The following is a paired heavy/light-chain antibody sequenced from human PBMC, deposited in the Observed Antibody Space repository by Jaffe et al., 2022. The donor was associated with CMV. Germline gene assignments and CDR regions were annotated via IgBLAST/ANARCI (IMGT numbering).Heavy chain of an antibody. D-gene: IGHD4-17*01. J-gene: IGHJ6*03. CDR3: ASMTTVTITNYYYYYMDV. V-gene: IGHV3-21*01. Sequence: EVQLVESGGGLVKPGGSLRLSCAASGFTFSSYSMNWVRQAPGKGLEWVSSISSSSSYIYYADSVKGRFTISRDNAKNSLYLQMNSLRAEDTAVYYCASMTTVTITNYYYYYMDVWGKGTTVTVSS. CDR1: GFTFSSYS. CDR2: ISSSSSYI.
Light chain of an antibody. Sequence: SSELTQDPAVSVALGQTVRITCQGDSLRSYYASWYQQKPGQAPVLVIYGKNNRPSGIPDRFSGSSSGNTASLTITGAQAEDEADYYCNSRDSSGKRVFGGGTKLTVL. J-gene: IGLJ2*01. CDR1: SLRSYY. CDR2: GKN. CDR3: NSRDSSGKRV. V-gene: IGLV3-19*01.